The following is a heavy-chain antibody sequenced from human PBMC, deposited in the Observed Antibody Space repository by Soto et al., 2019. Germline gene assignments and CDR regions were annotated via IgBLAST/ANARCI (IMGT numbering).Heavy chain of an antibody. CDR1: GFTFSSYW. CDR3: ARDDRRGYAFDI. Sequence: GGSLRLSCAASGFTFSSYWMSWVRQAPGKGLEWVADIKQEGSKKYYVDSVKGRFTISRDNSKNPLYLQMNSLRAEDTAVYYCARDDRRGYAFDIWGQGTMVTVSS. V-gene: IGHV3-7*01. D-gene: IGHD3-16*01. J-gene: IGHJ3*02. CDR2: IKQEGSKK.